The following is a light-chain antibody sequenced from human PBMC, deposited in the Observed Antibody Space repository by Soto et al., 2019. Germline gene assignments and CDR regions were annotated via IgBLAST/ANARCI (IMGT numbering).Light chain of an antibody. V-gene: IGLV2-14*02. CDR1: SSDVGSGSHNL. J-gene: IGLJ1*01. CDR3: SSYTSSSTSV. Sequence: QSVLTQPASVSGSPGQSITISCTGTSSDVGSGSHNLVSWYQQRPGKAPKVVIYEGSKRPSGVSDRFAGSKSGNTASLTISGLQAEDEADYYCSSYTSSSTSVFGTGTKVTVL. CDR2: EGS.